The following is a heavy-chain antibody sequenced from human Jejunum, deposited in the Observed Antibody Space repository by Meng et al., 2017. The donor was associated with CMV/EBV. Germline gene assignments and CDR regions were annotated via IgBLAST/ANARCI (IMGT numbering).Heavy chain of an antibody. Sequence: TTYWIGGVRQMPGKGLESRGIIYPDDSDTRYSPSFQGQVTISADKSISTAYLQWTSLKASDTAMYYCVRLSGEGYSLDNYGMDVWGQGTTVTVSS. D-gene: IGHD1-1*01. CDR3: VRLSGEGYSLDNYGMDV. CDR2: IYPDDSDT. CDR1: TTYW. V-gene: IGHV5-51*01. J-gene: IGHJ6*02.